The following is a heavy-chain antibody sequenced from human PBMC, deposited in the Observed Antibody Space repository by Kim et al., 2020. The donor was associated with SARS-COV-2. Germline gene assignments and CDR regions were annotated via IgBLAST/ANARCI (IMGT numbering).Heavy chain of an antibody. CDR1: GFTFSSYA. CDR3: ARDYYDSSGYPDY. V-gene: IGHV3-30-3*01. CDR2: ISYDGSNK. Sequence: GGSLRLSCAASGFTFSSYAMHWVRQAPGKGLEWVAVISYDGSNKYYADSVKGRFTISRDNSKNTLYLQMNSLRAEDTAVYYCARDYYDSSGYPDYWGQGTLVTVSS. D-gene: IGHD3-22*01. J-gene: IGHJ4*02.